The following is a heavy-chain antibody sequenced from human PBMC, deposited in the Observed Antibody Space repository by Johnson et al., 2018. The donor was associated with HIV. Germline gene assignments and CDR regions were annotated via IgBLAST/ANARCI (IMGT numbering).Heavy chain of an antibody. J-gene: IGHJ3*02. Sequence: VQLVESGGVVVQPGGSLRLSCAASGFTFDDYAMHWVRQAPGKGLEWVSVIYSGGSTYYADSVKGRFTIYSHNSKNTLYLQMNSLRAEDTAVYYCARGEGSGWHLAGAFDIWGQGTMVTVSS. CDR3: ARGEGSGWHLAGAFDI. CDR1: GFTFDDYA. CDR2: IYSGGST. D-gene: IGHD6-19*01. V-gene: IGHV3-66*02.